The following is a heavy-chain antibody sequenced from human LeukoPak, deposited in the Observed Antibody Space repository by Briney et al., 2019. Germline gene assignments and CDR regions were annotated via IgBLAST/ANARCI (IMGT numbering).Heavy chain of an antibody. Sequence: GGSLRLSCLVSELNFKTHAMHWVRQAPGKGLEWVAGLSFDASGTNYADPVKGRFTISRDNSKNTLYLQMHSLRPEDTAVYFCARDLQEISSFYFDYWGQGSLVTVSS. CDR1: ELNFKTHA. CDR3: ARDLQEISSFYFDY. D-gene: IGHD5-24*01. CDR2: LSFDASGT. V-gene: IGHV3-30*04. J-gene: IGHJ4*02.